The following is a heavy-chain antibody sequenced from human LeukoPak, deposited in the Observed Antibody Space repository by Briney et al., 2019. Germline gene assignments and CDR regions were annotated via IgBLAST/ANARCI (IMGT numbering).Heavy chain of an antibody. CDR1: GYTFTSYY. Sequence: RASVKVSCKASGYTFTSYYTHWVRQAPGQGLEWMGIINPSGGSTSYAQKFQGRVTMTRDTSTSTVYMELSSLRSEDTAVYYCARDLGGTNYYYYGMDVWGQGTTVTVSS. CDR2: INPSGGST. J-gene: IGHJ6*02. D-gene: IGHD1-14*01. CDR3: ARDLGGTNYYYYGMDV. V-gene: IGHV1-46*01.